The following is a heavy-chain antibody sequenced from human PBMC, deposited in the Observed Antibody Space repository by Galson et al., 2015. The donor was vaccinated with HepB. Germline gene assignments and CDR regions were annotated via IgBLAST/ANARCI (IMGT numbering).Heavy chain of an antibody. CDR3: ARAKSYYDSSAYFFDH. Sequence: SLRLSCAASGFTVSSSYMSWVRQAPEKGLEWVSVIYSGYNTYYADSVKGRFTISRDNSKNTLYLQMSSLRAEDTAVYYCARAKSYYDSSAYFFDHWGQGTLVTVSS. CDR2: IYSGYNT. J-gene: IGHJ4*02. V-gene: IGHV3-53*01. D-gene: IGHD3-22*01. CDR1: GFTVSSSY.